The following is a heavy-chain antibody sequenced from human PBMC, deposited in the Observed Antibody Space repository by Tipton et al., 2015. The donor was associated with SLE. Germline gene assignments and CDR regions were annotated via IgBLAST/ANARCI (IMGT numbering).Heavy chain of an antibody. CDR2: NYTSGST. Sequence: TLSLTCTVSGGSISSYYWSWIRQPAGKGLEWIGRNYTSGSTNYNPSLKSRVTMSVDTSKNQFSLKLSSVTAADTAAYYCAREDEGYDTYYYYYGMDVWGQGTTVTVSS. V-gene: IGHV4-4*07. CDR3: AREDEGYDTYYYYYGMDV. CDR1: GGSISSYY. J-gene: IGHJ6*02. D-gene: IGHD5-12*01.